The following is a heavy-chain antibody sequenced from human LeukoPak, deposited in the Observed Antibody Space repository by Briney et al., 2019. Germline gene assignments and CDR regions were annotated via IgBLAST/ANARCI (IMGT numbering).Heavy chain of an antibody. CDR1: GGSFSGYY. D-gene: IGHD3-3*01. V-gene: IGHV4-34*01. CDR3: GSAIWRAFDY. Sequence: SETLSLTCAVYGGSFSGYYWRWIRQPPGKGLEWIGEINHSGSTNYNPSLKSRVTISVDTSKNQFSLKLSSVAAADTALEYSGSAIWRAFDYWGQGTLVTVSS. CDR2: INHSGST. J-gene: IGHJ4*02.